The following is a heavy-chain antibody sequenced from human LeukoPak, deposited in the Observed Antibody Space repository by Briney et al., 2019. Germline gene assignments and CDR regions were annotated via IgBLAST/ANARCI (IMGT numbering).Heavy chain of an antibody. V-gene: IGHV1-8*01. CDR2: MNPNSGNT. Sequence: GASVKVSCKASGYTFTSFDINWVRQATGQGLEWMGWMNPNSGNTGYAQKFQGRLTMTRNTSISTAYMELSSLRSEDTAVYYCARGDYDYVWGSYRWPGYSPPWGQGTLVTVSS. CDR3: ARGDYDYVWGSYRWPGYSPP. J-gene: IGHJ5*02. D-gene: IGHD3-16*02. CDR1: GYTFTSFD.